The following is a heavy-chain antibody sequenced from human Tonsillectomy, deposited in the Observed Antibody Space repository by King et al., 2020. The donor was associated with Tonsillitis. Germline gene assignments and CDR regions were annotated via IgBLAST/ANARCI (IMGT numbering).Heavy chain of an antibody. D-gene: IGHD3-16*01. Sequence: QLVQSGAEVKKPGASVKVSCKASGYTFTDYFIHWVRQAPGQGLEWMGWINPNSGGTSYAQKFHGRVTMTRNTSTSTAYTERRRLRSDDTAVYYCARVRVATWGYYGMDVWGQGTTVTVSS. CDR2: INPNSGGT. CDR3: ARVRVATWGYYGMDV. V-gene: IGHV1-2*02. CDR1: GYTFTDYF. J-gene: IGHJ6*02.